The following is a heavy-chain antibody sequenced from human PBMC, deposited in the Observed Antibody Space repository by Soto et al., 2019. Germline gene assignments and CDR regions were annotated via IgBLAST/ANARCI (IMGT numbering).Heavy chain of an antibody. CDR1: GGTSSDYA. CDR3: AGSFKYGSGTFDALDV. CDR2: IIPIFGTA. V-gene: IGHV1-69*01. Sequence: QVLLVQSGTEVKKPGSSVKVSCQASGGTSSDYALTWVRQAPGQGLEWMGGIIPIFGTANYAQRFQGRVSITADESSSTAYMELSSLKSEGTAVYYCAGSFKYGSGTFDALDVWGHGTMVMVSS. J-gene: IGHJ3*01. D-gene: IGHD3-10*01.